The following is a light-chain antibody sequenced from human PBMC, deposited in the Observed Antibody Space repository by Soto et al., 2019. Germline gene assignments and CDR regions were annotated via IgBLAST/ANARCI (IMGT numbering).Light chain of an antibody. J-gene: IGKJ4*01. Sequence: EIVMRQSPATLSVSPGERATLSCRASQSVSSNVAWYQQIPGQTPRLLIYGASTRATTIPVRFSGSGSGTEFTLTISSLEPEDFAVYYCQQRSNWPLTFGGGTKVDIK. CDR3: QQRSNWPLT. V-gene: IGKV3-15*01. CDR2: GAS. CDR1: QSVSSN.